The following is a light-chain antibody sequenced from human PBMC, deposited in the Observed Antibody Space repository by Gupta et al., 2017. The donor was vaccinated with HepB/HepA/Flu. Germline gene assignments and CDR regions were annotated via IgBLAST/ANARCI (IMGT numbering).Light chain of an antibody. CDR2: EVS. J-gene: IGLJ3*02. CDR3: CSYAGSSTVV. Sequence: QSALPQPASVSGSPGQSITISCTGTNSDVGSYNLVSWYQQHPGKAPKLMIYEVSKRPSGVSNRFSGSKSGNTASLTISGLQAEDEADYYCCSYAGSSTVVFGGGTKLTVL. V-gene: IGLV2-23*02. CDR1: NSDVGSYNL.